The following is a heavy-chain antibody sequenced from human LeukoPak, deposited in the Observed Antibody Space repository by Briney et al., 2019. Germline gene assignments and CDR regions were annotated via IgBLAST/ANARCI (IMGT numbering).Heavy chain of an antibody. CDR3: AIRDGYRDY. V-gene: IGHV3-74*01. Sequence: PGGSLRLSCAASGFTFRRYYMHWVRQAPGKGLVWVSRINTDGSTTTYADSVKGRFTISRDNSENTLFLQMSSLRSDDMAVYYCAIRDGYRDYWGQGTLVTVS. CDR1: GFTFRRYY. CDR2: INTDGSTT. J-gene: IGHJ4*02. D-gene: IGHD5-24*01.